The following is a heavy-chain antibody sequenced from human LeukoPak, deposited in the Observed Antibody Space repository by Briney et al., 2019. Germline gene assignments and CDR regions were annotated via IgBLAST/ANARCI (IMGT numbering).Heavy chain of an antibody. CDR1: GYTLTSYD. D-gene: IGHD2-2*01. CDR3: ARVREDIVVVPAQYMDV. J-gene: IGHJ6*03. CDR2: MNPNSGRT. Sequence: ASVKVSCKASGYTLTSYDIDWVRQATGQGLEWMGWMNPNSGRTGYAQNFQGRITITRNTSISTAYMELSSLRSEDTAVYYCARVREDIVVVPAQYMDVWGKGTTVTVSS. V-gene: IGHV1-8*01.